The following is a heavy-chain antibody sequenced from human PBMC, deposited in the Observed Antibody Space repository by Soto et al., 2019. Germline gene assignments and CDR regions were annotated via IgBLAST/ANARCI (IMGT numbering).Heavy chain of an antibody. CDR2: IYPGDSDT. CDR1: GYSFTSYW. CDR3: AGGGVRGVITRTRDYYGMDV. D-gene: IGHD3-10*01. J-gene: IGHJ6*02. V-gene: IGHV5-51*01. Sequence: EVQLVQSGAEVKKPGESLKISCKGSGYSFTSYWIGWLRQMPGKGLEWMGIIYPGDSDTRYSPSFQGQVTISADKSISTAYLQWSSLKASDTAMYYCAGGGVRGVITRTRDYYGMDVWGQGTTVTVSS.